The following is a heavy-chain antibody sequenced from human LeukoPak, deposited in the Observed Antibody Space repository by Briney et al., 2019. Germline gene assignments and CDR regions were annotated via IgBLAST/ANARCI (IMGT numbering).Heavy chain of an antibody. Sequence: SETLSLTCVVSGGSFSGYSWSWIRQPPGKGLEWIGEINHSGNTNYNPSLKSRVTISIDTSINQFSLKLMSMTAADTALYYCAIYDYGGNHWGSFDYWGRGTLVTVSS. V-gene: IGHV4-34*01. CDR3: AIYDYGGNHWGSFDY. CDR2: INHSGNT. D-gene: IGHD4-23*01. J-gene: IGHJ4*02. CDR1: GGSFSGYS.